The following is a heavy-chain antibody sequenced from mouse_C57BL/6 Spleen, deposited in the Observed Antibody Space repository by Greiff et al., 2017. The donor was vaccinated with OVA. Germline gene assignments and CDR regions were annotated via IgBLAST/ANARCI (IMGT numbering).Heavy chain of an antibody. D-gene: IGHD1-1*01. Sequence: EVKLVESGGDLVKPGGSLKLSCAASGFTFSSYGMSWVRQTPDKRLEWVATISSGGSYTYYPDSVKGRFTISRDNAKNTLYLQMSSLKSEDTAMYYCARWGTTVVVDYWGQGTTLTVSS. CDR1: GFTFSSYG. J-gene: IGHJ2*01. CDR2: ISSGGSYT. CDR3: ARWGTTVVVDY. V-gene: IGHV5-6*01.